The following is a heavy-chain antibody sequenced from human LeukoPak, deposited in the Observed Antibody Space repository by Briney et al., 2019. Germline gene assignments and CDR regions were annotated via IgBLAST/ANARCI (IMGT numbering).Heavy chain of an antibody. Sequence: GGSLRLSCAASGFTFSNAWMSWVRQAPGKGLEWVGRIKSKTDGGTTDYAAPVKGRFTISRDDSKNTLYLQMNSLKTEDTAVYYCAAERYSSTWYFDYWGQGILVAVSS. V-gene: IGHV3-15*01. CDR3: AAERYSSTWYFDY. CDR2: IKSKTDGGTT. D-gene: IGHD6-13*01. CDR1: GFTFSNAW. J-gene: IGHJ4*02.